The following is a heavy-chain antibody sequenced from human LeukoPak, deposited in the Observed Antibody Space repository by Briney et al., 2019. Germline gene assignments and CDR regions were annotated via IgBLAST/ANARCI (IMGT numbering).Heavy chain of an antibody. Sequence: GGSLRLSCAASGFTFDDYAMHWVRQAPGKGLEWVSGISWNSGSIGYADSVKGRFTISRDNAKNSLYLQMNSLRAEDTALYYCAKDPSPGVYSSGWYFDYWGQGTLVTVSS. CDR1: GFTFDDYA. D-gene: IGHD6-19*01. CDR2: ISWNSGSI. V-gene: IGHV3-9*01. J-gene: IGHJ4*02. CDR3: AKDPSPGVYSSGWYFDY.